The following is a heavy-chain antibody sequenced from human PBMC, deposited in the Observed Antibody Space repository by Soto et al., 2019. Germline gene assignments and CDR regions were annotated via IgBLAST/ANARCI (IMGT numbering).Heavy chain of an antibody. D-gene: IGHD2-15*01. CDR1: GGSISSSSYY. Sequence: SETLSLTCTVSGGSISSSSYYWGWIRQPPGKGLEWIGSIYYSGSTYYNPSLKSRVTISADTSKNQFSLRLTSVTAADTAIYYCARHPARVVVASTFDYWGQGTLVTVSS. CDR3: ARHPARVVVASTFDY. V-gene: IGHV4-39*01. J-gene: IGHJ4*02. CDR2: IYYSGST.